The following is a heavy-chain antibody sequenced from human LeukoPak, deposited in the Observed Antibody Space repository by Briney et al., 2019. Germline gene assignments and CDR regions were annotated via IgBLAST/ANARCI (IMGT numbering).Heavy chain of an antibody. D-gene: IGHD3-16*01. J-gene: IGHJ4*02. CDR1: GFTFSSYS. Sequence: GGSLRLSCAASGFTFSSYSMNWVRQAPGKGLEWVALISHRENNQNYADSVKGRFTTSRDTSKSMVYLQLNNLTTEDTAVYYCAKERTPYDYGAEFEYWGQGTLVTVSS. V-gene: IGHV3-30*18. CDR2: ISHRENNQ. CDR3: AKERTPYDYGAEFEY.